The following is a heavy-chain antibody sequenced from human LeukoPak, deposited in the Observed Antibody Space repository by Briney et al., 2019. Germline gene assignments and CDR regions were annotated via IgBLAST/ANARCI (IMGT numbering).Heavy chain of an antibody. D-gene: IGHD3-10*01. Sequence: SETLSLTCTVSGDSISSYYWSWIRQPPGKGLEWIGYIYYSGSTNYNPSLKSRVTISVDTSKNQFSLKLSSVTAADTAVYYCARDVKKGVGYFDYWGQGTLVTVSS. CDR3: ARDVKKGVGYFDY. CDR1: GDSISSYY. CDR2: IYYSGST. J-gene: IGHJ4*02. V-gene: IGHV4-59*01.